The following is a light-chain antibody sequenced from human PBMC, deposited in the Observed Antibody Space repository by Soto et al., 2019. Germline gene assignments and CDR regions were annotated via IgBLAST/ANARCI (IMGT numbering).Light chain of an antibody. CDR1: QSVTSSH. V-gene: IGKV3-20*01. CDR3: QQYGSSPRT. Sequence: EIVLTQSPGTLSLSPGERATLSCRASQSVTSSHLAWYQQKPGQAPRLFIYGASNSATGSPDGFSGSVSGTNFTLTITRLEPEDFAVYYAQQYGSSPRTFGQGTKVEI. J-gene: IGKJ1*01. CDR2: GAS.